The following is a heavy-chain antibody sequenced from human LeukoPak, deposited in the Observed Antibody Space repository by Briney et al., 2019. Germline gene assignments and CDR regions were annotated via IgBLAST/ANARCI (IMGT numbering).Heavy chain of an antibody. Sequence: GGSLRLSCAASGFTFSSYGMHWVRQAPGKGLEWVAVISYDGSNKYYADSVKGRFTTSRDNSKNTLYLQMNSLRAEDTAVYYCAKDLEQQLDGYYFDYWGQGTLVTVSS. CDR1: GFTFSSYG. J-gene: IGHJ4*02. V-gene: IGHV3-30*18. D-gene: IGHD6-13*01. CDR3: AKDLEQQLDGYYFDY. CDR2: ISYDGSNK.